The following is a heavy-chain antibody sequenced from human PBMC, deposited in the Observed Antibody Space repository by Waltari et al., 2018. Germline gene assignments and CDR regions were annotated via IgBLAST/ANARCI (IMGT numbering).Heavy chain of an antibody. CDR1: VLTVSAHY. CDR2: IYSGGRT. CDR3: ASCSRSSCYQGGFDY. D-gene: IGHD2-2*01. Sequence: EVQLVESGGGLVQPGGSLRLSGVASVLTVSAHYMSWVCQAPGKGLEWGSVIYSGGRTFYADSVKGRFTISRDNSKNALYLQMSSLRAEDTAVYFCASCSRSSCYQGGFDYWGQGTLVTFTS. V-gene: IGHV3-53*01. J-gene: IGHJ4*02.